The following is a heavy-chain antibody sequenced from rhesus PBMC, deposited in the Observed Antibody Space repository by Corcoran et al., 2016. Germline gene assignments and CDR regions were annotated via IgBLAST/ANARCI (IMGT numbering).Heavy chain of an antibody. CDR2: IYGSGSST. CDR1: GGSISSSY. D-gene: IGHD4-29*01. Sequence: QLQLQESGPGLVQPSEPLSVTCAVSGGSISSSYWRWINHAPGKGLAWIGDIYGSGSSTNYNPSLKSRVTLSVDTSKNQFSLKLSSVTAADTAVYYCVRETVYGSKYYFDYWGQGVLVTVSS. CDR3: VRETVYGSKYYFDY. J-gene: IGHJ4*01. V-gene: IGHV4-169*02.